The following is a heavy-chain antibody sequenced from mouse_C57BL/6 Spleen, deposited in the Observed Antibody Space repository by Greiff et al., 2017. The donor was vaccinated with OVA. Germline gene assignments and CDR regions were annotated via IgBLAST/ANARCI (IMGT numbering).Heavy chain of an antibody. D-gene: IGHD1-1*01. Sequence: DVKLVESGPGLVKPSQSLSLTCSVTGYSITSGYYWNWIRQFPGNKLEWMGYISYDGSNNYNPSLKNRISITRDTSKNQFFLKLNSVTTEDTATYYCAREDYGSSWFAYWGQGTLVTVSA. CDR3: AREDYGSSWFAY. V-gene: IGHV3-6*01. CDR1: GYSITSGYY. CDR2: ISYDGSN. J-gene: IGHJ3*01.